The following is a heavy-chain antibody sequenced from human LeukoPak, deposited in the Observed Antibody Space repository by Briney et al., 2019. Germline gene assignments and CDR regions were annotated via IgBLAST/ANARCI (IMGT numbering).Heavy chain of an antibody. CDR1: GFTFSREW. D-gene: IGHD6-19*01. V-gene: IGHV3-74*01. CDR2: ITLDENTV. CDR3: ARDQPGSSNAFDI. J-gene: IGHJ3*02. Sequence: GGSLRLPCVASGFTFSREWMHWVRQAPGKGLVWVSRITLDENTVHYADSVKGRFTISRDNAKNTLYLQMNSLRAEDTAVYYCARDQPGSSNAFDIWGQGTMVTVSS.